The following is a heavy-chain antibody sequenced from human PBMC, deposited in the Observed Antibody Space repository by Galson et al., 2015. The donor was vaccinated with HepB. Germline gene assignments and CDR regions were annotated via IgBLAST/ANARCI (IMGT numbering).Heavy chain of an antibody. CDR3: AKSRGPWFGEGLPYYYYYYMDV. D-gene: IGHD3-10*01. Sequence: SLRLSCAASGFTFSSYAMSWVRQAPGKGLEWVSAISGSGGSTYYADSVKGRFTISRDNSKNTLYLQMNSLRAEDTAVYYCAKSRGPWFGEGLPYYYYYYMDVWGKGTTVTVSS. J-gene: IGHJ6*03. V-gene: IGHV3-23*01. CDR1: GFTFSSYA. CDR2: ISGSGGST.